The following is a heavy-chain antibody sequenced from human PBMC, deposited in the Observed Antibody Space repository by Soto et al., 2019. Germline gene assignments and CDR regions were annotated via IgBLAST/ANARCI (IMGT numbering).Heavy chain of an antibody. CDR3: ARLFGDYVGWFDP. D-gene: IGHD4-17*01. J-gene: IGHJ5*02. CDR2: IYYTGST. Sequence: QVQLQESGPGLVKPSQTLSLTCTVSGGSITSGPYYWSWIRQHPGKGLEWIGYIYYTGSTYSNPSLESRTTMSVDPSKNQFSLKLRSVTAADTAVYYCARLFGDYVGWFDPWGQGTLVTVSS. CDR1: GGSITSGPYY. V-gene: IGHV4-31*03.